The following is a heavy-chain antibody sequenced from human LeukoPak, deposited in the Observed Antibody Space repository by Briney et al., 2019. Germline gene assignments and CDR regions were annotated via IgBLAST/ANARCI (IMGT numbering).Heavy chain of an antibody. Sequence: NSGGSLRLSCAASGFTVSSNYMSWVRQAPGKGLEWVSSISSSSYIYYADSVKGRFTISRDNAKNSLYLQMNSLRAEDTAVYYCARDQVEMAIWGQGTLVTVSS. CDR1: GFTVSSNY. J-gene: IGHJ4*02. CDR3: ARDQVEMAI. D-gene: IGHD5-24*01. V-gene: IGHV3-69-1*01. CDR2: ISSSSYI.